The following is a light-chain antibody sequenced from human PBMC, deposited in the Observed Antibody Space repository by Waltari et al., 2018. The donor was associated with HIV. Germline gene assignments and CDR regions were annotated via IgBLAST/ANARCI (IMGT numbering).Light chain of an antibody. CDR1: SSNIGLTP. CDR2: FNN. CDR3: QSTDSSATRV. J-gene: IGLJ2*01. Sequence: QSVLTQPPSASGAPGQRVIISCSGSSSNIGLTPVSWNQQLPGTAPKVLIYFNNLRPSGIPERFSGSTSGTTVTLTISGVQAEDEADYYCQSTDSSATRVFGGGTKLTVL. V-gene: IGLV1-44*01.